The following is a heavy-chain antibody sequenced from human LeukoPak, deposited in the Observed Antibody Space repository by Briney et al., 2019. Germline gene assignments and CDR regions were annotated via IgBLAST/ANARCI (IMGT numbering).Heavy chain of an antibody. V-gene: IGHV4-34*01. D-gene: IGHD1-26*01. CDR2: INHSGST. J-gene: IGHJ3*02. Sequence: PSETLSLTCAVYGGSFSGYYWSWIRQPPGKGLEWIGEINHSGSTNYNPSLKSRVTISVDTSKNQFSLKLSSVTAADTAVYYCARHVRGGSYFDPAFDIWGQGTMVTVSS. CDR3: ARHVRGGSYFDPAFDI. CDR1: GGSFSGYY.